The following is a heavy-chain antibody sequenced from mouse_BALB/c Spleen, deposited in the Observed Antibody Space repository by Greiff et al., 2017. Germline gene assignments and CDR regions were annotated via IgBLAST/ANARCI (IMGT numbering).Heavy chain of an antibody. J-gene: IGHJ3*01. V-gene: IGHV2-4-1*01. CDR2: IWSGGST. Sequence: QVQLQESGPGLVQPSQSLSITCTVSGFSLTSYGVHWVRQSPGKGLEWLGVIWSGGSTDYNAAFISRLSISKDNSKSQVFFKMNSLQADDTAIYYCARAYYGNYRFAYWGQGTLVTVSA. CDR3: ARAYYGNYRFAY. CDR1: GFSLTSYG. D-gene: IGHD2-10*01.